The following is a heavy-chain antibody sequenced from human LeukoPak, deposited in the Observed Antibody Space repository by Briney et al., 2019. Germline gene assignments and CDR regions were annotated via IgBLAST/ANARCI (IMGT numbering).Heavy chain of an antibody. CDR3: ARDPEDYYDSSAYYDGFDM. V-gene: IGHV3-21*01. Sequence: GGSLRLSCAASGFTFSSYNMNWVRQAPGKGLEWVSSISTSSSYIYYADSVKGRFTISRDNARNSLYLQMNSLRAEDTAVYYCARDPEDYYDSSAYYDGFDMWGQGTMVTVSS. CDR1: GFTFSSYN. D-gene: IGHD3-22*01. J-gene: IGHJ3*02. CDR2: ISTSSSYI.